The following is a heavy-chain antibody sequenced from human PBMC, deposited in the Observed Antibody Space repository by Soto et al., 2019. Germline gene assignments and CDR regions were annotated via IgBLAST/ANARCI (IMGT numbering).Heavy chain of an antibody. CDR3: ARGHLRMVRGAINWFDP. D-gene: IGHD3-10*01. V-gene: IGHV4-34*01. Sequence: SETLSLTCAVYGGSFSGYYWSWIRQPPGKGLEWIGEINHSGSTNYNPSLKSRVTISVDTSKNQFSLKLSSVTAADTAVYYCARGHLRMVRGAINWFDPWGQGTLVTVSS. J-gene: IGHJ5*02. CDR1: GGSFSGYY. CDR2: INHSGST.